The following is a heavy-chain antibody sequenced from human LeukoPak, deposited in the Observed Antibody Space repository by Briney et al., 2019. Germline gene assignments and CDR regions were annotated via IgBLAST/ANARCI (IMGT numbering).Heavy chain of an antibody. CDR2: IYYSGST. CDR1: GGSISSYY. J-gene: IGHJ3*02. CDR3: ARHRLGSSWDDVFDT. Sequence: SETLSLTCTVSGGSISSYYWSWIRQPPGKGLEWIGYIYYSGSTNYSPSLKSRVTISVDTSKNQFSLKLSSVTAADTAVYYCARHRLGSSWDDVFDTWGQGTMVTVSS. D-gene: IGHD6-13*01. V-gene: IGHV4-59*08.